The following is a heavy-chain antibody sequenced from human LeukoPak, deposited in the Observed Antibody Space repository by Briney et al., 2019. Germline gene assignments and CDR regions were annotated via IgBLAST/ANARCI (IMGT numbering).Heavy chain of an antibody. D-gene: IGHD5-18*01. CDR1: GYSFTNYY. CDR2: INPSRGST. Sequence: ASVKVSCKASGYSFTNYYLHRVRQAPGQGLEWMGIINPSRGSTSYAQMFQGRVTMTRDTSTSTVYMELSSLRSEDTAVYYCARGGTTMVTGGFDYWGQGTLVTVSS. V-gene: IGHV1-46*03. J-gene: IGHJ4*02. CDR3: ARGGTTMVTGGFDY.